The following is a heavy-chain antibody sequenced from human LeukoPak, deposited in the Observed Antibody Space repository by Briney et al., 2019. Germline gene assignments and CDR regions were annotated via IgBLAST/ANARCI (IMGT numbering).Heavy chain of an antibody. CDR2: IYHSGST. CDR1: RYSISSAYY. D-gene: IGHD5-12*01. J-gene: IGHJ2*01. CDR3: ARRGYGDWYFDL. V-gene: IGHV4-38-2*02. Sequence: SETLSLTCTVSRYSISSAYYWVWSRQPPGMGLEWIGSIYHSGSTYYNPSLKSRVAISVDTSKNQFSLKLSSVTAADTAVYYCARRGYGDWYFDLWGRGTLVTVSS.